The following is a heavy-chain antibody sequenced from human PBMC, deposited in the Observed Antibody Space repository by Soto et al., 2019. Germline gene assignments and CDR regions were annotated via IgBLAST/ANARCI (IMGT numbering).Heavy chain of an antibody. J-gene: IGHJ6*02. V-gene: IGHV1-2*04. CDR3: ARVSGIAAAGTDYYYGMDV. CDR1: GYTFTGYY. CDR2: INPNSGGT. Sequence: ASVKVSCKASGYTFTGYYMHWVRQAPGQGLEWMGWINPNSGGTNYAQKFQGWVTMTRDTSISTAYMELSRLRSDDTAVYYCARVSGIAAAGTDYYYGMDVCGQGTTVTVSS. D-gene: IGHD6-13*01.